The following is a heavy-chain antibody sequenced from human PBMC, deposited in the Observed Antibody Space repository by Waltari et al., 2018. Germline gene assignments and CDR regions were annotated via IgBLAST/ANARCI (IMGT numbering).Heavy chain of an antibody. CDR1: GFSFSVYW. CDR2: IIGDGTTT. V-gene: IGHV3-74*01. J-gene: IGHJ4*02. Sequence: EVQVVESGGGLVQAGGSLRLSCAASGFSFSVYWMHWVRQAPGKGLVWISRIIGDGTTTSYADSVKGLFTISRDNAKNMVYLQMNSLRVEDTAVYYCVSDRTKWFWGQGTLVTVSS. CDR3: VSDRTKWF. D-gene: IGHD3-22*01.